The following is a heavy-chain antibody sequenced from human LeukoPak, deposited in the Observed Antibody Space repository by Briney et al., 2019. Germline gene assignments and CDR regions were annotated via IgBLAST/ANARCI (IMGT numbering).Heavy chain of an antibody. CDR1: GYSFTSYW. CDR3: ARRSDSGYDHYFDY. Sequence: GESLKISCKGSGYSFTSYWISWVRQMPGKGLEWMRRIYPRCSYTNYSPSFQGHVTISAHKSIRTAHLQWSSLKASDTAMYYCARRSDSGYDHYFDYGGQGTVVTVSS. J-gene: IGHJ4*02. D-gene: IGHD5-12*01. V-gene: IGHV5-10-1*01. CDR2: IYPRCSYT.